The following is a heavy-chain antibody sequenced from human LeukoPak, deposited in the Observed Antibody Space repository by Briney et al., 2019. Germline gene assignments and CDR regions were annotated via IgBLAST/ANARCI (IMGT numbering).Heavy chain of an antibody. CDR2: IKQDGSEK. Sequence: PGGSLRLSCAASGFTFSSYAMSWVRQPPGKGLEWVANIKQDGSEKYYVDSVRGRFTISRDNADNSLYLQMNGLRAEDTAVYYCARSDVWGKGTTVTVSS. J-gene: IGHJ6*04. CDR1: GFTFSSYA. V-gene: IGHV3-7*01. CDR3: ARSDV.